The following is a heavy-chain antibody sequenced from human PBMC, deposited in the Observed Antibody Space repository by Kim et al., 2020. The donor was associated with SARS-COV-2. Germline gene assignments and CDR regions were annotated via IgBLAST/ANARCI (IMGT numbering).Heavy chain of an antibody. CDR1: DHSTSSGYY. Sequence: SETLSLICAVADHSTSSGYYWGWIRQPPGKGPEWIGSIHQSGITYYNPSLKSRVFISIDTSKNQFSLRLNSVTAADTAVYYCTSKYYYDSSGYYYADWWGQGTLVTVSS. CDR2: IHQSGIT. J-gene: IGHJ4*02. V-gene: IGHV4-38-2*01. D-gene: IGHD3-22*01. CDR3: TSKYYYDSSGYYYADW.